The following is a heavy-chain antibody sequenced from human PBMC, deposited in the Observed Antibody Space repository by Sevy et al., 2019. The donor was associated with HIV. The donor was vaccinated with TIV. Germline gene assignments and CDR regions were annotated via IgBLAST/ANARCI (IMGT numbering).Heavy chain of an antibody. CDR1: GFTFSNYW. CDR2: IQDDGSDK. Sequence: GGSLRLSCAASGFTFSNYWMSWVRLAPGKGLEWVANIQDDGSDKYYVDSVKGRFTISRDNAKNSLYLQMNSLRAEDTAVYYCATDPFSVTTSNDYMDVWGKGTTVTVSS. J-gene: IGHJ6*03. D-gene: IGHD4-17*01. CDR3: ATDPFSVTTSNDYMDV. V-gene: IGHV3-7*01.